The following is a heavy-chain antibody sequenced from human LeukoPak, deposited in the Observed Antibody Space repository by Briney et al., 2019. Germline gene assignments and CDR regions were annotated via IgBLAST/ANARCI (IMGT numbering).Heavy chain of an antibody. CDR3: MGMVPWYFDY. D-gene: IGHD3-10*01. CDR2: IYYSGST. J-gene: IGHJ4*02. CDR1: GGSISSYY. Sequence: SETLSLTCTVSGGSISSYYWSWIRQPPGKGLEWIGYIYYSGSTNYNPSLKSRVTISVDTSKNQFSLKLSSVTAADTAVYYCMGMVPWYFDYWGQGTLATVSS. V-gene: IGHV4-59*08.